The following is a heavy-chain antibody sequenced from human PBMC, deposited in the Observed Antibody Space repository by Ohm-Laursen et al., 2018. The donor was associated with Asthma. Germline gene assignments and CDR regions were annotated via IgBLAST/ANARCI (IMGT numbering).Heavy chain of an antibody. CDR2: MSYDGNNK. V-gene: IGHV3-30*03. CDR3: ARGLGGIHRWLSYQIDK. Sequence: SLRLSCTASGYSFSLYSIHWIRQAPGKGLQWVAVMSYDGNNKYHAASVQGRFTISRDNSKSTLLLQMSSLRPEDTAVYYCARGLGGIHRWLSYQIDKWGQGTQVTVSS. CDR1: GYSFSLYS. D-gene: IGHD5-18*01. J-gene: IGHJ4*02.